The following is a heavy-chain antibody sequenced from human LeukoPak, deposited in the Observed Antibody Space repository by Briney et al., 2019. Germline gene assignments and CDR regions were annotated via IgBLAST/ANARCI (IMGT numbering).Heavy chain of an antibody. J-gene: IGHJ4*02. D-gene: IGHD3-22*01. CDR2: MSPNSGNT. Sequence: WASVKVSCKPSGYTLTSYYINRLRLATGPRLEWIGWMSPNSGNTGYAQKFQGRVTMTRNTSISTAYMELSSLRSEDTAVYYCATGDYYDSEGDYWGQGTLVTVSS. CDR1: GYTLTSYY. CDR3: ATGDYYDSEGDY. V-gene: IGHV1-8*01.